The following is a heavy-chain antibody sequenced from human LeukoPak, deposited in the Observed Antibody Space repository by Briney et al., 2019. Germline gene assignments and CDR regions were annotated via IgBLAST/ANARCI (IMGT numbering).Heavy chain of an antibody. CDR3: ARGVMILDY. CDR2: IYYSGST. CDR1: GGSISSSSYY. V-gene: IGHV4-39*01. Sequence: PSETLSLTCTVSGGSISSSSYYWGWIRQPPGKGLEWIGSIYYSGSTYYNPSLKSRVTISVDTSKNQFSLKLSSVTAADTAVYYCARGVMILDYWGQGTLVTVSS. J-gene: IGHJ4*02. D-gene: IGHD3-16*01.